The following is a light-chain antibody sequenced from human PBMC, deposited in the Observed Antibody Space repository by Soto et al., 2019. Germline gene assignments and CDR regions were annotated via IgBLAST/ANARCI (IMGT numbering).Light chain of an antibody. J-gene: IGKJ1*01. CDR2: GAS. Sequence: ENGLTQSPGTLSLSPGERATLSCMASQSVSSNYVAWYQQKPGQAPRLLVYGASSRATGIPDRFSGSGSGTDFTLTISRLEPEDFAVYYCQQYGSSRWTFGQGTKVDIK. CDR1: QSVSSNY. CDR3: QQYGSSRWT. V-gene: IGKV3-20*01.